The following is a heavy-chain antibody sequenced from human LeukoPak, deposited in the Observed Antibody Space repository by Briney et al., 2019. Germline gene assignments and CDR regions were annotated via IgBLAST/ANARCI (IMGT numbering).Heavy chain of an antibody. V-gene: IGHV4-38-2*02. D-gene: IGHD2-15*01. CDR3: ATAIVVVVASTAAFDI. J-gene: IGHJ3*02. CDR1: GYSISTGYY. Sequence: PSETLSLTCTVSGYSISTGYYWGWIRQPPGKGLEWIGSMYHSGSTYYNPSLKSRVTMSADTSKNQFSLKLNSVTAADTAVYYCATAIVVVVASTAAFDIWGQGTMVTVSS. CDR2: MYHSGST.